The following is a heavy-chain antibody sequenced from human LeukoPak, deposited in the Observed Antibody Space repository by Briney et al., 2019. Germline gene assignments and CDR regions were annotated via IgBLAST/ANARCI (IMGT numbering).Heavy chain of an antibody. CDR2: ISYDGSNK. J-gene: IGHJ4*02. CDR3: ALGKDSSGWYYFDY. CDR1: GFTFSSYG. V-gene: IGHV3-30*03. D-gene: IGHD6-19*01. Sequence: GGSLRLSCAASGFTFSSYGMHWVRQAPGKGLEWVAVISYDGSNKYYADSVKGRFTISGDNSKNTLYLQMNSLRAEDTAVYYCALGKDSSGWYYFDYWGQGTLVTVSS.